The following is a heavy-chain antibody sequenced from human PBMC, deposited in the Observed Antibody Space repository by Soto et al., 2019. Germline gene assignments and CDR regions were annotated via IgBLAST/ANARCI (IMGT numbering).Heavy chain of an antibody. Sequence: SETLSLTCSVSGDSVHSENYYWTWIRQSPGKGLEWIGYAHSSGRTNYNPSLKSLVTISVDTPMNKSSLKLTSVTAADTAVYYRARDIGGYRRALDYWGQGTLVTVSS. CDR3: ARDIGGYRRALDY. CDR1: GDSVHSENYY. J-gene: IGHJ4*02. CDR2: AHSSGRT. D-gene: IGHD5-18*01. V-gene: IGHV4-61*01.